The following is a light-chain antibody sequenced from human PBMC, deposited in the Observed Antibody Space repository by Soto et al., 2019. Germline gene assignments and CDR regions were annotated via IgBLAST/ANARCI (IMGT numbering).Light chain of an antibody. CDR2: GAS. CDR3: QQYQHWPLA. V-gene: IGKV3-15*01. J-gene: IGKJ4*01. CDR1: RSGNSN. Sequence: EIVMTQSPATLPVSPGEGATLSCRASRSGNSNIAWYQQRPGQPPWLLIYGASTRATGIPARFSGSGSGTKFTLTISSLQSEDFAFYYCQQYQHWPLAFGGGNKIDIK.